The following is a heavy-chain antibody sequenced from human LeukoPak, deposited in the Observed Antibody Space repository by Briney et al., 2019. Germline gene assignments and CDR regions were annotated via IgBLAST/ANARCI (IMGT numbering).Heavy chain of an antibody. CDR2: IYYRGTT. CDR3: ARLTEGNTYGHEGTFDY. V-gene: IGHV4-39*01. D-gene: IGHD5-18*01. Sequence: SETLSLTCTVSGGSISSSSYYWGWLRQPPGKGLEWIGSIYYRGTTYYNPSLKSRVTISVDTSKNQFSLKLSSVTAGDTAVYYCARLTEGNTYGHEGTFDYWGQGTLVTVPS. J-gene: IGHJ4*02. CDR1: GGSISSSSYY.